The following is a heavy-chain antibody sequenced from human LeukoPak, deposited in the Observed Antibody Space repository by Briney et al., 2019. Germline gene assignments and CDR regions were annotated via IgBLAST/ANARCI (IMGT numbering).Heavy chain of an antibody. D-gene: IGHD3-10*01. CDR3: ARGMGFGPMGYYYYMDV. V-gene: IGHV4-61*02. J-gene: IGHJ6*03. CDR1: GGSISSGDYY. Sequence: SETLSLTCTVSGGSISSGDYYWSWIRQPAGKGLEWIGRIYTSGSTNYNPSLKSRVTMSVDTSKNQFSLKLSSVTAADTAVYYCARGMGFGPMGYYYYMDVWGKGTTVTVSS. CDR2: IYTSGST.